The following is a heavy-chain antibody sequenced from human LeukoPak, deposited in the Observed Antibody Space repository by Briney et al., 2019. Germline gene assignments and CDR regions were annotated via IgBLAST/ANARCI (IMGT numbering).Heavy chain of an antibody. CDR3: ARDRNTMVRGVIDAFDI. Sequence: ASVKVSCKASGYTFTGYYMHWVRQAPGQGLEWMGWINPNSGGTNYAQKFQGRVTMTRDTSISTAYMELSRLRSDDTAVYYCARDRNTMVRGVIDAFDIWGRGTMVTVSS. CDR1: GYTFTGYY. V-gene: IGHV1-2*02. J-gene: IGHJ3*02. CDR2: INPNSGGT. D-gene: IGHD3-10*01.